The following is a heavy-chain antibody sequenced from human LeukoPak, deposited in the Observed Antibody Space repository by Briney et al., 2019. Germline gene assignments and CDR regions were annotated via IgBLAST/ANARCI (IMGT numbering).Heavy chain of an antibody. Sequence: GGSLRPSCAASGFTFSTYGMHWVRQTPVKGLEWVAVIWSDGSDKYYADSVKGRFTISRDNSKNTLFLQMISLRVEDTSVYYCARGSGRTSDFDYWGQGTLVTVSS. CDR1: GFTFSTYG. CDR3: ARGSGRTSDFDY. CDR2: IWSDGSDK. D-gene: IGHD1-26*01. V-gene: IGHV3-33*01. J-gene: IGHJ4*02.